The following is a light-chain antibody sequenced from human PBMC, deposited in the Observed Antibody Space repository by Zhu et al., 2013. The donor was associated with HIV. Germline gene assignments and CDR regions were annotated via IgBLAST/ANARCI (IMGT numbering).Light chain of an antibody. V-gene: IGLV1-44*01. CDR2: YDD. CDR3: ATWDDSLKGHV. Sequence: QSVLTQPPSASGTPGQRVTISCSGSRSNIGSNTVHWYQQVPGTAPKLLIYYDDQRPSGVPDRVSGSKSDTSASLVISGLQSGDEADYYCATWDDSLKGHVFGTGTKVTVL. CDR1: RSNIGSNT. J-gene: IGLJ1*01.